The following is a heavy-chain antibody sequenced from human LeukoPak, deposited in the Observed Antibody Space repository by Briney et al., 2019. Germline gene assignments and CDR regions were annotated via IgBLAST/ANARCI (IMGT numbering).Heavy chain of an antibody. CDR3: VSGRSRGAQYYFDY. CDR1: GGSISSYY. Sequence: KASETLSLTCTVSGGSISSYYWSWIRQPPGKGLEWIGYIYYSGSTNYNPSLKSRVTISVDTSKNQFSLKLSSVTAADTAVYYCVSGRSRGAQYYFDYWGQGTLVTVSS. J-gene: IGHJ4*02. CDR2: IYYSGST. D-gene: IGHD1-26*01. V-gene: IGHV4-59*01.